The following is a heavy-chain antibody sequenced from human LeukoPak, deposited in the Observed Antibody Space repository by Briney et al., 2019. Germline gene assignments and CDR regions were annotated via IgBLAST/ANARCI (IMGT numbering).Heavy chain of an antibody. CDR2: ISSSSSYI. CDR1: GFTFSSYS. V-gene: IGHV3-21*01. D-gene: IGHD5-24*01. Sequence: PGGSLRLSCAAPGFTFSSYSMNWVRQAPGKGLEWVSSISSSSSYIYYADSVKGRFTISRDNAKNSLYLQMNSLRAEDTAVYYCARGMATTRNYWGQRTLVTVSS. CDR3: ARGMATTRNY. J-gene: IGHJ4*02.